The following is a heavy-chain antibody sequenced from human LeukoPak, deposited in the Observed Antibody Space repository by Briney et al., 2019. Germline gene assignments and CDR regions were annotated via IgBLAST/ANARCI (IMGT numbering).Heavy chain of an antibody. D-gene: IGHD2-21*02. V-gene: IGHV3-23*01. CDR3: AKGGYCGGDCYSSYYFDY. CDR1: GFTFSSYA. Sequence: QSGGSLRLSCAASGFTFSSYAMSWVRQAPGKGLEWVSAISGSGGSTYYADSVKGRFTISRDNSKNTLYLQVNSLRAEDTAVYYCAKGGYCGGDCYSSYYFDYWGQGTLVTVSS. CDR2: ISGSGGST. J-gene: IGHJ4*02.